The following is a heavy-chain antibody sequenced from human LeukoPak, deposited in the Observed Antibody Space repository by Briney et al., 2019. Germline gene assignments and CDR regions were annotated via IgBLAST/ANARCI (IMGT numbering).Heavy chain of an antibody. D-gene: IGHD2-2*01. Sequence: SETLSLTCTVSGGPISSGDYYWSWIRQPPGKGLEWIGYIYYSGSTYYNPSLKSRVTISVDTSKNQFSLKLSSVTAADTAVYYCASSPAAISSLPSEYFQHWGQGTLVTVSS. CDR1: GGPISSGDYY. CDR2: IYYSGST. J-gene: IGHJ1*01. CDR3: ASSPAAISSLPSEYFQH. V-gene: IGHV4-30-4*01.